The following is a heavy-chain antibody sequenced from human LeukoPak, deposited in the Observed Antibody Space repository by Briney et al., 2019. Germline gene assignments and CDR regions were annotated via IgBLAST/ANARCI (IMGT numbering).Heavy chain of an antibody. CDR3: AREMGGYPFDY. V-gene: IGHV3-30*02. J-gene: IGHJ4*02. Sequence: GGSLRLSCAASGFTFSSYEMNWVRQAPGKGLEWVAFIRYDGSNKYYADSVKGRFTISRDNAKNSLYLQMNSLRAEDTSVYYCAREMGGYPFDYWGQGIQVTVSS. D-gene: IGHD5-12*01. CDR2: IRYDGSNK. CDR1: GFTFSSYE.